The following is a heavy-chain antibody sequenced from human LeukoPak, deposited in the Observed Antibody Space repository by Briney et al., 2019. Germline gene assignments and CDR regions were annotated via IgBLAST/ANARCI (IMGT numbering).Heavy chain of an antibody. J-gene: IGHJ5*02. V-gene: IGHV3-7*01. CDR1: GFTFSSYW. D-gene: IGHD6-13*01. CDR2: IKQDGSEK. Sequence: GGSLRLSCAASGFTFSSYWMSWVRQAPGKGLEWVANIKQDGSEKYYADSVKGRFTISRDNSKNTLYLQMNSLRAEDTAVYYCAKDRSSSWPQDNWFDPWGQGTLVTVSS. CDR3: AKDRSSSWPQDNWFDP.